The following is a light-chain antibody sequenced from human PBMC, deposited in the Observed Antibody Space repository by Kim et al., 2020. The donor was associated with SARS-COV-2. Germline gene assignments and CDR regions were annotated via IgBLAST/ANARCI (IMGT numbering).Light chain of an antibody. J-gene: IGLJ3*02. V-gene: IGLV3-19*01. CDR1: SLRSYY. CDR3: NSRDSNDNVV. CDR2: GKN. Sequence: SSELTQDPAASVALGQTVRITCQGDSLRSYYATWYQQKPGQAPIVVIYGKNNRPSGIPDRFSGSSSGNTASLTITGTQAGDEADYYCNSRDSNDNVVFGGGTQLTVL.